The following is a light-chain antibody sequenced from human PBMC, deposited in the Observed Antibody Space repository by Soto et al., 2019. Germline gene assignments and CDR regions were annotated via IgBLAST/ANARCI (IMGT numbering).Light chain of an antibody. Sequence: EIVLTQSPGTLSLSTGERATLSCRASQSVGSNDLAWYQQRPGQPPNLLIFGASHRAPDIPARFSGSGSGTEFTLTISSLQSEDFGVYYCQQYNDRPRTFGQGTKVDI. V-gene: IGKV3D-15*01. CDR2: GAS. CDR1: QSVGSN. CDR3: QQYNDRPRT. J-gene: IGKJ1*01.